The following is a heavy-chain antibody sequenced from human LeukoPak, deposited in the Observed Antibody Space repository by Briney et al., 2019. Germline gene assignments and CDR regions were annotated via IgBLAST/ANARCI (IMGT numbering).Heavy chain of an antibody. Sequence: GGSLRLSCAASGFTFSSYSMNWVRQAPGKGLEWVSSISTSSSYIYYADSVKGRFTISRDNAKNTLYLQMNSLRAEDTAVYYCAKSFDYYDSSGYDLFFDYWGQGTLVTVSS. CDR1: GFTFSSYS. CDR3: AKSFDYYDSSGYDLFFDY. V-gene: IGHV3-21*01. CDR2: ISTSSSYI. J-gene: IGHJ4*02. D-gene: IGHD3-22*01.